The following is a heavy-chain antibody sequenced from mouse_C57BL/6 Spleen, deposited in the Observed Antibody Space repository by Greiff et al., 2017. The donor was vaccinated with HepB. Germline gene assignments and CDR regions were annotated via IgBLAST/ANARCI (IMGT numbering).Heavy chain of an antibody. CDR1: GYTFTDYE. D-gene: IGHD1-1*01. CDR2: IDPETGGT. Sequence: VKLQQSGAELVRPGASVTLSCKASGYTFTDYEMHWVKQTPVHGLEWIGAIDPETGGTAYNQKFKGKAILTADKSSSTAYMELRSLTSEDSAVYYCTIPVVAPDYWGQGTTLTVSS. V-gene: IGHV1-15*01. J-gene: IGHJ2*01. CDR3: TIPVVAPDY.